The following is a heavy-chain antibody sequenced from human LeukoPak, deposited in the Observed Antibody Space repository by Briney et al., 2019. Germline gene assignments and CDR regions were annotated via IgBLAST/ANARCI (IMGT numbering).Heavy chain of an antibody. V-gene: IGHV3-7*01. Sequence: GGSLRLSCAASGFTFSSYAMSWVRQAPGKGLEWVANIKQDGSEKYYVDSVKGRFTISRDNAKNSLYLQMNSLRAEDTAVYYCARALLRYFDWFPAYWGQGALVTVSS. CDR1: GFTFSSYA. J-gene: IGHJ4*02. D-gene: IGHD3-9*01. CDR2: IKQDGSEK. CDR3: ARALLRYFDWFPAY.